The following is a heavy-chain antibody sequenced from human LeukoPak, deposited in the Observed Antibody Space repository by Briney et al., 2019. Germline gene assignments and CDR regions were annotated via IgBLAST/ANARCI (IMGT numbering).Heavy chain of an antibody. CDR3: AKDKSPLYSYGPLDY. D-gene: IGHD5-18*01. V-gene: IGHV3-30*18. J-gene: IGHJ4*02. Sequence: GGSLRLSCAASGFTFSSYGMHWVRQAPGKGLEWVAVISYDGSNKYYADSVKGRSTISRDNSKNTLYLQMNGLRAEDTAVYYCAKDKSPLYSYGPLDYWGQGTLVTVSS. CDR2: ISYDGSNK. CDR1: GFTFSSYG.